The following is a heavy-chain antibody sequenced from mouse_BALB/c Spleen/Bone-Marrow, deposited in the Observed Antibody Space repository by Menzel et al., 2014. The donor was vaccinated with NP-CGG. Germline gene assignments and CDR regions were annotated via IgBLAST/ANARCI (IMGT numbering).Heavy chain of an antibody. V-gene: IGHV1-69*01. CDR1: GYTFTDYW. J-gene: IGHJ3*01. CDR2: IDTSYTYT. Sequence: QVQLQQSGAELVMPGASVKMSCKASGYTFTDYWIHWVKQRPGQGLERIGAIDTSYTYTTYNQKFKGKATLTVDASSSTAYIQLSSLTSEDSAVYYCANIYYGDYGWFSYWGQGTLVTVSA. CDR3: ANIYYGDYGWFSY. D-gene: IGHD2-13*01.